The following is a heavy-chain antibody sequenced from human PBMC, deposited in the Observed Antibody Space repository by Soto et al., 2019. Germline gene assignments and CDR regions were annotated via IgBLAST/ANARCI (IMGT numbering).Heavy chain of an antibody. V-gene: IGHV1-46*01. CDR1: GYTFTSYY. J-gene: IGHJ5*02. CDR2: INPSGGST. D-gene: IGHD6-13*01. CDR3: ARVSKAAAAGTAGWFDP. Sequence: QVQLVQSGAEVKKPGASVKVSCKASGYTFTSYYMHWVRQAPGQGLEWMGIINPSGGSTSYAQKFQGRVIMTRDTSKSTVYMELSSLRSEDTAVYYCARVSKAAAAGTAGWFDPWGQGTLVTVSS.